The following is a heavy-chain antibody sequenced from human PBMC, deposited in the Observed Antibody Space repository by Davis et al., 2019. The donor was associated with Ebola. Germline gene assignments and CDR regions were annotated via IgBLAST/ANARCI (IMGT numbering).Heavy chain of an antibody. CDR3: ARRQLVSRRGYFDY. V-gene: IGHV4-59*08. J-gene: IGHJ4*02. Sequence: SETLSLTCTVSACSFSSYSWSWIRQPPGKGLEWVGYIYYSGSTNYNPSLKSRVTISVDTSKNQFSLKLTSVTAADTAVYYCARRQLVSRRGYFDYWGQGTLVTVSS. CDR2: IYYSGST. D-gene: IGHD6-6*01. CDR1: ACSFSSYS.